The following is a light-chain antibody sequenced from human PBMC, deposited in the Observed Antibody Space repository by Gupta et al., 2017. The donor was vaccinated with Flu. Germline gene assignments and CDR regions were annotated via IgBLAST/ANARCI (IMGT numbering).Light chain of an antibody. CDR1: KLGNKY. CDR3: QAWDSGTVI. Sequence: YELTQPPSVSVSPGQTASITCSGDKLGNKYTSWYQQKPGQSPVLLIYQDTKRPSGIPERFSGSNSGNTATLTISGTQAMDEADFHCQAWDSGTVIFGGGTTLTVL. CDR2: QDT. V-gene: IGLV3-1*01. J-gene: IGLJ2*01.